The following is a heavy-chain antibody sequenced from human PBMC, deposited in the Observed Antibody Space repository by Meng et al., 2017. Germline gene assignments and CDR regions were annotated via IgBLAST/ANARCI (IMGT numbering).Heavy chain of an antibody. V-gene: IGHV3-23*01. Sequence: GESLKISCAASGFTFSSYVMTWVRQAPGKGLEWVSSVSDSGAGTNYADSVKGRFTISRDNSKNTLFLQMNSLRADDTAVYYCAKDLGTYYYDSSGYYLMGYFDYWGRGTLVTVSS. D-gene: IGHD3-22*01. J-gene: IGHJ4*02. CDR1: GFTFSSYV. CDR3: AKDLGTYYYDSSGYYLMGYFDY. CDR2: VSDSGAGT.